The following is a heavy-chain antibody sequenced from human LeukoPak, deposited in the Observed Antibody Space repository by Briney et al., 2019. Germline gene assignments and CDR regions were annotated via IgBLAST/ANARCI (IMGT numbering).Heavy chain of an antibody. J-gene: IGHJ4*02. V-gene: IGHV3-33*08. CDR3: ARESGKFDY. Sequence: GGSLRLSCAASGFTFSSYWMHWVRQAPGKGLEWVAVIWNDESNKYYADSVKGRFSISRDNSKNSLFLEMSSLRTEDTAMYYCARESGKFDYWGQGTLVAVSS. CDR2: IWNDESNK. CDR1: GFTFSSYW.